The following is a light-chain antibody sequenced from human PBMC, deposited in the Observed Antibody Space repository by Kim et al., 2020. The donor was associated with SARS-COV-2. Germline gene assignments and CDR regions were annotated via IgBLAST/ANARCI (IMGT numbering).Light chain of an antibody. J-gene: IGKJ1*01. CDR3: HHYSGSPSA. V-gene: IGKV3-20*01. CDR1: QSVWRNY. Sequence: PWEGAPLPCRASQSVWRNYIAWYQQKLGQPPRLLIYGASTRATGIPDRFSATGSGTDFTLTVSRLEPEDFAVYYCHHYSGSPSAFGQGTKVDIK. CDR2: GAS.